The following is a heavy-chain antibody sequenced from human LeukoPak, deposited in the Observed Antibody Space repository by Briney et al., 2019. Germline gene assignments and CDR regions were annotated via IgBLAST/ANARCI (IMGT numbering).Heavy chain of an antibody. J-gene: IGHJ2*01. Sequence: SETLSLTCTVSGGSISSYYWSWVRQPPGKGLEWIGYIYYSGSTNYNPSLKSRVTISVDTSKNQLSLKLSSVTAADTAVYYCARQSGIAVRGGWYFDLWGRGTLVTVSS. CDR3: ARQSGIAVRGGWYFDL. D-gene: IGHD6-19*01. CDR2: IYYSGST. CDR1: GGSISSYY. V-gene: IGHV4-59*08.